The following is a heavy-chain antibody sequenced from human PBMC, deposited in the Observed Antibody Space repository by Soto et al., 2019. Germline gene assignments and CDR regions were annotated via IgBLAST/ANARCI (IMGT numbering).Heavy chain of an antibody. Sequence: EVQLVESGGGLVQPGGSLRRSCAASGFIFSTYWMHWVRQAPGKGLVWVSRINSDGTSTGYADSVKGRFTISRDNAKNTLYLQMNSLRAEDTAVYYCPVIPRPGDGLDIWGQGTMVTVSS. J-gene: IGHJ3*02. D-gene: IGHD2-21*01. CDR2: INSDGTST. CDR1: GFIFSTYW. V-gene: IGHV3-74*01. CDR3: PVIPRPGDGLDI.